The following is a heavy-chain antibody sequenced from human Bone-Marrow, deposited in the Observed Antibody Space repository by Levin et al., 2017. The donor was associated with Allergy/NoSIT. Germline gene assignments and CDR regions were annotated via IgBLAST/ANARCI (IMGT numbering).Heavy chain of an antibody. D-gene: IGHD2-8*01. CDR2: IRSKPDGGTS. J-gene: IGHJ6*03. V-gene: IGHV3-15*01. Sequence: GGSLRLSCAASAFTFKSAWMSWVRQAPGKGLEWVGRIRSKPDGGTSDYAAPVKGRFTISRDDSKNTLYLQMNSLKADDTAVYYCTTLTIGQARHYQYYYMDVWGKGTTVTVSS. CDR3: TTLTIGQARHYQYYYMDV. CDR1: AFTFKSAW.